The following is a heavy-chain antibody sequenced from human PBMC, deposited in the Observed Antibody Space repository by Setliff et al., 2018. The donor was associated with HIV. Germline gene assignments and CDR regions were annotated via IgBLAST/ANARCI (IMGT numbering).Heavy chain of an antibody. CDR1: GGSISNFF. V-gene: IGHV4-59*01. CDR3: AGSRAITDTVGFFQY. Sequence: SETLSLTCTVFGGSISNFFWSWIRQSPGKGLEWIGYIYYDGTIKYNPSLKSRVAISVDMSKNQFSLKLTSVTAADTAVYYCAGSRAITDTVGFFQYWGQGTLVTVSS. J-gene: IGHJ1*01. D-gene: IGHD5-12*01. CDR2: IYYDGTI.